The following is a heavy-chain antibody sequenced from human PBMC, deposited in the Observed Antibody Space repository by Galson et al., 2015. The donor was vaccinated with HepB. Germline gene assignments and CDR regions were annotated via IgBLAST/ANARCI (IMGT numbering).Heavy chain of an antibody. J-gene: IGHJ4*02. D-gene: IGHD6-13*01. CDR1: GFTFSSYA. CDR2: INSDGSST. Sequence: SLRLSCAASGFTFSSYAMHWVRQAPGKGLVWVSRINSDGSSTSYADSVKGRFTISRDNAKNTLYLQMNSLRAEDTAVYYCAREFQQLLCDYWGQGTLVTVSS. CDR3: AREFQQLLCDY. V-gene: IGHV3-74*01.